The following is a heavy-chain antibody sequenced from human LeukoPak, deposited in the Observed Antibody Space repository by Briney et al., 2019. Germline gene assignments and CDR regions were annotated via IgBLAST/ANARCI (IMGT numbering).Heavy chain of an antibody. V-gene: IGHV4-59*01. CDR3: ARDSGPGGLFDL. D-gene: IGHD1-26*01. CDR2: IYYSGST. Sequence: PSETLSLTCTVSGDSISSYYWSWIRQPPGRGLKWIGCIYYSGSTNYNPSLKSRVTISVDTSKNQFSLKLSSVTAADTAVYYCARDSGPGGLFDLWGRGTLVTVSS. CDR1: GDSISSYY. J-gene: IGHJ2*01.